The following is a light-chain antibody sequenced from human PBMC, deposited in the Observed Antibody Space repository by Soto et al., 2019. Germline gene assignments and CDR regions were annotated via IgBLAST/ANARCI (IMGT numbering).Light chain of an antibody. V-gene: IGLV1-40*01. J-gene: IGLJ7*01. CDR3: QSYDSSLSGYAV. Sequence: QSVLTQPPSVSGAPGQRVTISCTGSSSNIGAGYDVHWYKQVPGTAPKLLIYGNSNRPSGVPDRFSGSKSGTSASLAITGLQTEDEADYYCQSYDSSLSGYAVFGGGTQLTVL. CDR1: SSNIGAGYD. CDR2: GNS.